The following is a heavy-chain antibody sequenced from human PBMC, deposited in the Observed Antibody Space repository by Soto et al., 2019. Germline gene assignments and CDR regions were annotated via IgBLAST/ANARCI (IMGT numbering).Heavy chain of an antibody. V-gene: IGHV4-31*03. Sequence: QVQLQESGPGLVKPSQTLSLTCSVSGGSVTSGDYYWSWVRHPPGKGLEWIGYISTSGSTYFNPSVKRGFHRSQGSSKNQFSLRLCSVTGSDTVVCYCASLHQDFGDHVCEDALELWGRGTMVYVS. CDR2: ISTSGST. D-gene: IGHD4-17*01. CDR3: ASLHQDFGDHVCEDALEL. J-gene: IGHJ3*01. CDR1: GGSVTSGDYY.